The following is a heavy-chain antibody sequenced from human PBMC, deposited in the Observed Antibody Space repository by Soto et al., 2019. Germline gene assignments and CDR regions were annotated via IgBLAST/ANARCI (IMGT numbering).Heavy chain of an antibody. D-gene: IGHD3-22*01. CDR3: ARRAWDSYYAIDV. J-gene: IGHJ6*02. CDR2: ISYDGSDK. CDR1: GFKYTDFA. Sequence: VQLVESGGGEVQPGRSLRLSCAASGFKYTDFALHWVRQAPGKGLEWVAIISYDGSDKYYADSVKGRFVNSRDNPKNTLYLEMNSLRPEDTAVYFCARRAWDSYYAIDVWGQGTTVTVFS. V-gene: IGHV3-30*09.